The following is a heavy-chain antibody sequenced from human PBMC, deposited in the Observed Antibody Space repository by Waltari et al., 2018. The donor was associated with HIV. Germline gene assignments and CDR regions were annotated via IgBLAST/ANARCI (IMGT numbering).Heavy chain of an antibody. J-gene: IGHJ5*02. D-gene: IGHD2-2*01. V-gene: IGHV4-34*01. CDR3: ARGYKALNNLRYCSSTSCYWFDP. CDR1: GGSFSGYY. CDR2: IKHSGST. Sequence: QVQLQQWGAGLLKPSETLSLTCAVYGGSFSGYYWSWIRQPPGKGLEWIGEIKHSGSTNYNPSLKMRFTISVDTSKIQFSVKLSSVTAADTAVYYCARGYKALNNLRYCSSTSCYWFDPWGQGTLVTVSS.